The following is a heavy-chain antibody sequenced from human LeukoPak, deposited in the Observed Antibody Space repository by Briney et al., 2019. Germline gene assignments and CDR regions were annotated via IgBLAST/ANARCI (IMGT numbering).Heavy chain of an antibody. CDR2: INPSGGST. CDR3: ARGRLRSLFDH. V-gene: IGHV1-46*01. Sequence: ASVKVSCKASGYTFPNFFLHWVRQAPGQGLEWMGIINPSGGSTSYAQKLQGRVIMTRDMSTSTLYMELSNLRSEDTAVYYCARGRLRSLFDHWGQGTLVTVSS. J-gene: IGHJ4*02. CDR1: GYTFPNFF. D-gene: IGHD4-17*01.